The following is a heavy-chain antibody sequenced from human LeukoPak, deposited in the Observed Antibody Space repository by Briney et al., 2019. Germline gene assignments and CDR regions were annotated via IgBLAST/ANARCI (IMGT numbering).Heavy chain of an antibody. V-gene: IGHV4-39*01. CDR1: GGSISSSSYY. J-gene: IGHJ6*02. D-gene: IGHD6-19*01. Sequence: SETLSLTCTVSGGSISSSSYYWGWIRQPPGEGLEWIGSIYYSGSTYYNPSLKSRVTISVDTSKNQFSLKLSSVTAADTAVYYCARHGRGSGWNYYYYGMDVWGQGTTVTVSS. CDR3: ARHGRGSGWNYYYYGMDV. CDR2: IYYSGST.